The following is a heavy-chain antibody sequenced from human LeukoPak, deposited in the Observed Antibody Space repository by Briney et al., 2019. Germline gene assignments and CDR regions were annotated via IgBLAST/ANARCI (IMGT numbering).Heavy chain of an antibody. CDR2: ISGNGGST. Sequence: GGSPRLSCAASGFSFSSYAMTWVRQAPGKGLEWVSTISGNGGSTYYADSVKGRFTISRDNSKNTLHLQMNSLRAGDTAVYYCAKSPYTSSERYFDPWGQGTLVTVSS. D-gene: IGHD6-13*01. CDR1: GFSFSSYA. V-gene: IGHV3-23*01. CDR3: AKSPYTSSERYFDP. J-gene: IGHJ5*02.